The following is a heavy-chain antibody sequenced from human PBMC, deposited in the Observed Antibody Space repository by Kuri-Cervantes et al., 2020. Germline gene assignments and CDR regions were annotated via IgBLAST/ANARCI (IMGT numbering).Heavy chain of an antibody. V-gene: IGHV3-21*03. CDR2: ISSSSSYI. D-gene: IGHD3-10*01. CDR3: TTDSAGRVMVRGIPVGFDY. CDR1: GFTFSRYS. Sequence: GGSLRLSCAASGFTFSRYSMNWVRQAPGKGLEWVSSISSSSSYIYYADSVKGRFTISRDNAKNTLYLQMNSLKTEDTAVYYCTTDSAGRVMVRGIPVGFDYWGQGTLVTVSS. J-gene: IGHJ4*02.